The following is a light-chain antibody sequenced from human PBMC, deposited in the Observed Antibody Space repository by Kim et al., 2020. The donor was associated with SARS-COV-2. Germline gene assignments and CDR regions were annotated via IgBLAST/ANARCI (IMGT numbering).Light chain of an antibody. J-gene: IGLJ1*01. CDR1: KLGDRY. CDR3: QAWDSSTLYV. Sequence: VPPGETDSITCSGDKLGDRYTSWYQQKPGQSPLLVIYQDPKRPSGIPERFSGSTSGNTATLTITGAQAMDEADYYCQAWDSSTLYVFGPGTKVTVL. CDR2: QDP. V-gene: IGLV3-1*01.